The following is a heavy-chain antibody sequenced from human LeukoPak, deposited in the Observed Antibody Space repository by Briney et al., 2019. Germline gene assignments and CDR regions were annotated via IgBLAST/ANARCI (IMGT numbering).Heavy chain of an antibody. CDR2: IYTSGST. V-gene: IGHV4-4*07. D-gene: IGHD3-22*01. J-gene: IGHJ6*02. CDR1: GGSISSYY. Sequence: SETLSLTCTVSGGSISSYYWSWIRQPAGKGLEWIGRIYTSGSTNYNPSLKSRVTISVDTSKNQFSLKLSSVTAADTAVYYCARENYYDSSGYYPEMGYYYYGMDVWGQGTTVTVSS. CDR3: ARENYYDSSGYYPEMGYYYYGMDV.